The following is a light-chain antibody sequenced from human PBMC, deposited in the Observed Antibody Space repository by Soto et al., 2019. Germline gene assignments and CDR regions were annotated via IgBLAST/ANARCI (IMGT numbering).Light chain of an antibody. J-gene: IGKJ1*01. V-gene: IGKV1-5*03. Sequence: DSQMTQSPSTLSASVGDRVTITCRASQDVNNWLAWYQQKPGKAPKLLIYEASSLGTGVPSRFSGSGSGTEFTVNISSLQPYDFATYYCLQYDSRLSFGQGTKVEVQ. CDR1: QDVNNW. CDR3: LQYDSRLS. CDR2: EAS.